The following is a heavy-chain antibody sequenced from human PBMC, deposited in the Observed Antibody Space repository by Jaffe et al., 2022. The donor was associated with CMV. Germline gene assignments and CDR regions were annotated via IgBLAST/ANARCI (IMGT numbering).Heavy chain of an antibody. CDR2: ISGSGGST. V-gene: IGHV3-23*01. CDR1: GFTFSSYA. D-gene: IGHD2-15*01. CDR3: AKGGIWWAGGPYGMDV. Sequence: EVQLLESGGGLVQPGGSLRLSCAASGFTFSSYAMSWVRQAPGKGLEWVSAISGSGGSTYYADSVKGRFTISRDNSKNTLYLQMNSLRAEDTAVYYCAKGGIWWAGGPYGMDVWGQGTTVTVSS. J-gene: IGHJ6*02.